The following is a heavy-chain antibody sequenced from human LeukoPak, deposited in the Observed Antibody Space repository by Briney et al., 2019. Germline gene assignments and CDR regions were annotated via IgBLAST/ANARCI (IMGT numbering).Heavy chain of an antibody. D-gene: IGHD3-22*01. CDR3: ARLYYYDSSGPPL. Sequence: SETLSLTCTISGDSISSSNYYWGWIRQPPGKGLEWIGNIYYSGRTYYNPSLKSRVTISVDTSKNDFSLKLSSATAADTAVYYCARLYYYDSSGPPLWGQGTMVAVSS. CDR2: IYYSGRT. CDR1: GDSISSSNYY. V-gene: IGHV4-39*02. J-gene: IGHJ4*02.